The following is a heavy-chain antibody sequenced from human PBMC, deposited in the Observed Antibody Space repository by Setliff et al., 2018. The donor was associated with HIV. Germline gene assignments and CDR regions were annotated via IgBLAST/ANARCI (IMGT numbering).Heavy chain of an antibody. CDR1: GSSISSVYY. CDR2: ISTSGST. D-gene: IGHD3-3*01. V-gene: IGHV4-4*09. Sequence: SETLSLTCAVSGSSISSVYYWSWVRQPPGKGLEWIGYISTSGSTKYNPSLRSRVTILVDPSNNHFSLRLSSVTAADTAVYYCARHSDFWSEDAFDIWAQGTVVTVSS. CDR3: ARHSDFWSEDAFDI. J-gene: IGHJ3*02.